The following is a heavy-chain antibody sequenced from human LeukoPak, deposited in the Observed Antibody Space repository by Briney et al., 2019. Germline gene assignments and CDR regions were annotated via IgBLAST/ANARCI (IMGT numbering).Heavy chain of an antibody. CDR2: ISGSSSTI. V-gene: IGHV3-48*01. CDR1: GFTFSSYS. Sequence: GGSLRLSCAASGFTFSSYSMNWVRQAPGKGLEWVSYISGSSSTIYYADSVKGRFTISRDNAKNSLYLQMNSLRAEDTAVYYCARDSRIPGAFDIWGQGTMVTVSS. D-gene: IGHD2-21*01. CDR3: ARDSRIPGAFDI. J-gene: IGHJ3*02.